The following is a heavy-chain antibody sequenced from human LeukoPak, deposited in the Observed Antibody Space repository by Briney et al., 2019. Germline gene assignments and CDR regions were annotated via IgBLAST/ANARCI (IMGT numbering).Heavy chain of an antibody. CDR2: IRSKANSYAT. D-gene: IGHD6-6*01. V-gene: IGHV3-73*01. J-gene: IGHJ4*02. CDR1: GFTFSGSA. Sequence: EPGGSLRLSCAASGFTFSGSAMHWVRQASGKGLEWVGRIRSKANSYATAYAASVKGRFTISRDDSKNTAYLQMNSLKTEDTAVYYCVKEAARPYPVDYWGQGSLVTVSS. CDR3: VKEAARPYPVDY.